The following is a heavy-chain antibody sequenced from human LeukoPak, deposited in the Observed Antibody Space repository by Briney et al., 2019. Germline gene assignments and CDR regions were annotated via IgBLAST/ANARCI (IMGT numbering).Heavy chain of an antibody. D-gene: IGHD1-26*01. CDR1: GYTFTSYD. CDR2: MNPNSGNT. V-gene: IGHV1-8*03. J-gene: IGHJ4*02. CDR3: ARGSGSYYARGDYFDY. Sequence: ASVKVSCKASGYTFTSYDINWVRQATGQGLEWMGWMNPNSGNTGYAQKFQGRVTITRNTSISTAYMELSSLRSEDTAVYYCARGSGSYYARGDYFDYWGQGTLVTVSS.